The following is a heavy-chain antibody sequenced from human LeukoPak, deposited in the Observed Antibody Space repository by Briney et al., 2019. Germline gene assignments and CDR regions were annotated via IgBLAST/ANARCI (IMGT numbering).Heavy chain of an antibody. CDR1: GYTFTGYY. CDR3: GRGGGLTATGGY. D-gene: IGHD1-14*01. CDR2: INPNSGGT. Sequence: ASVKVSCKASGYTFTGYYMHWVRQAPGQGLEWMGWINPNSGGTNYAQKFQGRVTMTRDTSISTAYMELSRLRSDDTAVYYWGRGGGLTATGGYWGQGTLVTVSS. V-gene: IGHV1-2*02. J-gene: IGHJ4*02.